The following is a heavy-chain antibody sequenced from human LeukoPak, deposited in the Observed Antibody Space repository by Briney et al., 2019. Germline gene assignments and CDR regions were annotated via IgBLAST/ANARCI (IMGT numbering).Heavy chain of an antibody. Sequence: GGSLRLSCAASGFTFDDYAMHWVRQAPGKGLGWVSGISWNSGSIGYADSVKGRFTISRDNAKNSLYLQMNSLRAEDTALYYCAKDIGYDILTTGGNFDYWGQGTLVTVSS. V-gene: IGHV3-9*01. CDR2: ISWNSGSI. CDR1: GFTFDDYA. CDR3: AKDIGYDILTTGGNFDY. D-gene: IGHD3-9*01. J-gene: IGHJ4*02.